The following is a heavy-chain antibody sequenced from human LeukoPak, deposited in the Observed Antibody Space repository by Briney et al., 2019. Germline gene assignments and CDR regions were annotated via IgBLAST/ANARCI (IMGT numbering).Heavy chain of an antibody. Sequence: PSETLSLTCAVYGGSFSGYYCCWIRQPPGKGLERTGEINHCGSTNYNPSPKSRVTISVDTYKNQFSLKLVSVAAAHTAVYYCARDRRITMIRGVPANWCDPGAQGTRVTVSS. CDR2: INHCGST. CDR1: GGSFSGYY. D-gene: IGHD3-10*01. CDR3: ARDRRITMIRGVPANWCDP. V-gene: IGHV4-34*01. J-gene: IGHJ5*02.